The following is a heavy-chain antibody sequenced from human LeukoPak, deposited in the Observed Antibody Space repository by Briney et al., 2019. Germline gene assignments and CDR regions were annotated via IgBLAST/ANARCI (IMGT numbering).Heavy chain of an antibody. J-gene: IGHJ4*02. D-gene: IGHD2-2*01. CDR1: GYTFSSYG. CDR2: ISAYNGNT. CDR3: ARSPHILVVPTAFSS. V-gene: IGHV1-18*01. Sequence: ASLKVSCKASGYTFSSYGISWVRQAPGQGLEWMGWISAYNGNTNYAHKFQGRVTMTTDTSTTTAYMELRSLRSDDTAVYYCARSPHILVVPTAFSSWGQGTLVTVSS.